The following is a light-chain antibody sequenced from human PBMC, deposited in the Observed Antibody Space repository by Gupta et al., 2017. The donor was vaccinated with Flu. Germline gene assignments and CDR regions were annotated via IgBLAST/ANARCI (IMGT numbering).Light chain of an antibody. V-gene: IGKV2-30*01. CDR1: QGLVFSDGNTY. CDR2: LVS. Sequence: DVVMTQSPLSLSVTLGQPASISCRSSQGLVFSDGNTYLHWFQQRPGQTPRRLIHLVSYRDSGVPDRFRGSGSGTDFTLKISRVEAEDVGIYFCMQGAHWPWTFGQGTKVEVK. J-gene: IGKJ1*01. CDR3: MQGAHWPWT.